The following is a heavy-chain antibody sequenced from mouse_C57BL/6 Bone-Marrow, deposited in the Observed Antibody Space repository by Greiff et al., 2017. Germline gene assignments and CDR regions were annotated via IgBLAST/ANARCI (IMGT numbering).Heavy chain of an antibody. CDR2: IYPSDSET. CDR1: GYTFTRYW. CDR3: ARTSITTVAYAMDY. J-gene: IGHJ4*01. Sequence: QVQLQQPGAELVRPGSSVKLSCKASGYTFTRYWMDWVKQRPGQGLEWIGNIYPSDSETHNNQKFKDKAKLTVDKSSSTAYMQLSSLTSEDSAVYYCARTSITTVAYAMDYWGQGTSVTVSS. V-gene: IGHV1-61*01. D-gene: IGHD1-1*01.